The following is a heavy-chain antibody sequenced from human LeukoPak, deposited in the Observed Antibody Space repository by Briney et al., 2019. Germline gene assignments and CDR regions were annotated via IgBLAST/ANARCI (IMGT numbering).Heavy chain of an antibody. V-gene: IGHV4-34*01. D-gene: IGHD5-24*01. CDR2: INHSGST. CDR1: GGSFSGYY. J-gene: IGHJ4*02. CDR3: ARGVDGTTPPYYFDY. Sequence: SETLSLTRAVYGGSFSGYYWSWIRQPPGKGLEWIGEINHSGSTNYNPSLKSRVTISVDTSKNQFSLKLSSVTAADTAVYYCARGVDGTTPPYYFDYWGQGTLVTVSS.